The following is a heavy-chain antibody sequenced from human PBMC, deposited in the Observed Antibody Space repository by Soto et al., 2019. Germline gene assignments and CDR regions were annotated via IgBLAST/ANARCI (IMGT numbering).Heavy chain of an antibody. Sequence: PSETLSLTCTVSGGSISNYYWSWIRQPAGKGLEWIGRIYTGGSTNYNPSLKSRVTMSTDTSKNQFSLRLTSVTAADTAVYYCARETYYYDSSGYYYGYYFDYWGQGTLVTVSS. V-gene: IGHV4-4*07. CDR1: GGSISNYY. D-gene: IGHD3-22*01. CDR2: IYTGGST. J-gene: IGHJ4*02. CDR3: ARETYYYDSSGYYYGYYFDY.